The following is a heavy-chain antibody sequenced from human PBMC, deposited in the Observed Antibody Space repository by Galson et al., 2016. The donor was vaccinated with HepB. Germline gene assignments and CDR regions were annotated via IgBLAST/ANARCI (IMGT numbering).Heavy chain of an antibody. D-gene: IGHD3-10*01. CDR3: VRVHSGGYFDV. CDR1: GDSINKYY. V-gene: IGHV4-59*12. Sequence: SETLSLTCTVSGDSINKYYWTWIRQPPGKPLEWIGYIYYSGGTDYNPSLKSRVSFSLDTSKNQFSLKVTSVTATDTAVYYCVRVHSGGYFDVWGPGTLVTVSS. CDR2: IYYSGGT. J-gene: IGHJ4*02.